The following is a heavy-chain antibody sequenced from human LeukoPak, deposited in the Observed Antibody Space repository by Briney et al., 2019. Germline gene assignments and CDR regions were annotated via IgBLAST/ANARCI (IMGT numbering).Heavy chain of an antibody. CDR3: ASTLTYYYGSGSYYIDC. V-gene: IGHV4-39*01. J-gene: IGHJ4*02. Sequence: SETLSLTCTVSGASIRSSSYYWGWIHQPPGRGLEWIGSIFYSGSTYYNPSIKSRVTISVDTSKNQFSLKLRSVTAADTAVYYCASTLTYYYGSGSYYIDCWGQRTLVTVSS. CDR2: IFYSGST. CDR1: GASIRSSSYY. D-gene: IGHD3-10*01.